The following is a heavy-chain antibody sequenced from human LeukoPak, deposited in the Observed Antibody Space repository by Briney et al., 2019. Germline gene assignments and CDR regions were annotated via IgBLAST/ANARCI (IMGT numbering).Heavy chain of an antibody. CDR2: IYSGGST. CDR3: ARDLAHFNDGMDV. V-gene: IGHV3-53*01. Sequence: PGGSLRLSCVASGFTVSSNYMSWVRQAPGKGLEWVSVIYSGGSTYYADSVKGRFTISRDNSKNTLYLQMNSLRAEDTAVYYCARDLAHFNDGMDVWGQGTTVTVSS. CDR1: GFTVSSNY. J-gene: IGHJ6*02.